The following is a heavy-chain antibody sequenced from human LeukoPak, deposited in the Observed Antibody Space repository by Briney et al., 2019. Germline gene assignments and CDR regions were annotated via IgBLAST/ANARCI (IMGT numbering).Heavy chain of an antibody. CDR2: IIPIFGTA. D-gene: IGHD3-16*01. Sequence: ASVKVSCKASGGTFSSYAISWVRQAPGQGLEWMGRIIPIFGTANYAQKFQGRVTITTDESMSTAYMELSSLRSEDTAVYYCAQDGAGLNQAVAYTNWGQGTLVTVSS. CDR1: GGTFSSYA. CDR3: AQDGAGLNQAVAYTN. V-gene: IGHV1-69*05. J-gene: IGHJ4*02.